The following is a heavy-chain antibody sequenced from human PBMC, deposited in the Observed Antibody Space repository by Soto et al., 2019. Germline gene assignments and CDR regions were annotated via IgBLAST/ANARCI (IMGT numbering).Heavy chain of an antibody. J-gene: IGHJ3*02. CDR1: GYTFTSYG. D-gene: IGHD6-6*01. CDR2: ISAYNGNT. V-gene: IGHV1-18*01. CDR3: ARDKATEYSSSSAFDI. Sequence: ASVKVSCKASGYTFTSYGISWVRQAPGQGLEWMGWISAYNGNTNYAQKLQGRVTMTTDTSTSTAYMELRSLRSDDTVVYYCARDKATEYSSSSAFDIWGQGTMVTVSS.